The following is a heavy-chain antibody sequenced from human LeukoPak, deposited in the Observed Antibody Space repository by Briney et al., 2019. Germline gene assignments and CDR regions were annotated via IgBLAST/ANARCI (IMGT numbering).Heavy chain of an antibody. V-gene: IGHV3-74*01. CDR3: AKVRSSSYDDY. J-gene: IGHJ4*02. CDR1: GFTFSSYW. Sequence: GGSLRLSCAASGFTFSSYWMHWVRQAPGKGLVWVSRIKSDGSSIHADSVKGRFTISRDNSKNTLYLQMNSLRAEDTAVYYCAKVRSSSYDDYWGQGTLVTVSS. CDR2: IKSDGSS. D-gene: IGHD6-13*01.